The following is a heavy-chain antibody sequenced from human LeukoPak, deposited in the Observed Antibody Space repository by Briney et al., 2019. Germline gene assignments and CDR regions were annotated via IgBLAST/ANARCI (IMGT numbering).Heavy chain of an antibody. D-gene: IGHD3-10*01. Sequence: GASVTVSCKASGGTFSSYAISWVRQAPGQGLEWMGRIIPILGIANYAQKFQGRVTITADKSTSTAYMELSSLRSEDTAVYYCARDLEFDDWPYYCYGMDVWGQGTTVTVSS. CDR1: GGTFSSYA. CDR2: IIPILGIA. J-gene: IGHJ6*02. CDR3: ARDLEFDDWPYYCYGMDV. V-gene: IGHV1-69*04.